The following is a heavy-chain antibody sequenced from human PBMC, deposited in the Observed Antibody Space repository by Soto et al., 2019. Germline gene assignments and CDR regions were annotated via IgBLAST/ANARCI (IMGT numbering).Heavy chain of an antibody. CDR2: IYYSGST. J-gene: IGHJ4*02. CDR3: ARHPYGSGIQNDY. CDR1: GGSISSYY. V-gene: IGHV4-59*08. Sequence: SETLSLTCTVSGGSISSYYWSWIRQPPGKGLEWIGYIYYSGSTNYNPSLKSRVTISVDTSKNQFSLKLSSVTAADTAVYYCARHPYGSGIQNDYWGQGTLVTVS. D-gene: IGHD3-10*01.